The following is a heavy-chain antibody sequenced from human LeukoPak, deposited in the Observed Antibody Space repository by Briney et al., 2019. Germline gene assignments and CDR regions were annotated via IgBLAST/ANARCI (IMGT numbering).Heavy chain of an antibody. J-gene: IGHJ5*02. Sequence: ASVKVSCKASGYTFTSYGISWVRQAPGQGLEWMGWISAYNGNTNYAQKLQGRVTMTTDTSTSTAYMELRSPRSDDTAVYYCARGGHIVVVPAAFDEAWFDPWGQGTLVTVSS. V-gene: IGHV1-18*01. CDR1: GYTFTSYG. D-gene: IGHD2-2*01. CDR3: ARGGHIVVVPAAFDEAWFDP. CDR2: ISAYNGNT.